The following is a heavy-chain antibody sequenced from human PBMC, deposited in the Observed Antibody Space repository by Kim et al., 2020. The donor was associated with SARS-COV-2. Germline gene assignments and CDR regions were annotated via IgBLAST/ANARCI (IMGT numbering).Heavy chain of an antibody. CDR3: ARVRITAGGYDDY. J-gene: IGHJ4*02. D-gene: IGHD3-10*01. V-gene: IGHV4-34*01. CDR1: GGSFSGFY. CDR2: INSRLST. Sequence: SETLSLTCAVSGGSFSGFYWSWIRQPPGKGLEWIGEINSRLSTNYNPSLKSRVTLSIDTSNNQFSLKLRSVTAADTAMYYCARVRITAGGYDDYWGQGTLVTVSS.